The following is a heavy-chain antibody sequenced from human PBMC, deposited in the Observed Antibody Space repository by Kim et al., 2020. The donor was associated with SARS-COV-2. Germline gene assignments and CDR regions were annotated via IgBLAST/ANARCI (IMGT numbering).Heavy chain of an antibody. V-gene: IGHV3-7*03. D-gene: IGHD2-21*01. J-gene: IGHJ5*02. CDR1: GFTFSSYW. Sequence: GGSLRLSCAASGFTFSSYWMSWVCQAPGKGLEWVANLNQDGSAKYYVDPVKGRFSISRDNAKNSLFLQMNSLRAEDMAVYYCVRGIPSAWGQGTLVTVSS. CDR3: VRGIPSA. CDR2: LNQDGSAK.